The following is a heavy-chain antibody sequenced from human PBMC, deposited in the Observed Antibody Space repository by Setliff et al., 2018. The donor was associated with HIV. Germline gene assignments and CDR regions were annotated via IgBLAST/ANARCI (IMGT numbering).Heavy chain of an antibody. V-gene: IGHV3-48*04. D-gene: IGHD3-3*01. J-gene: IGHJ4*02. CDR1: GLTFSSYW. CDR3: ARDVSWRVRTYIDY. Sequence: GGSLRLSCAASGLTFSSYWMSWVRQAPGKGLEWVSYISLNSGNTIYYADSVRGRFTISRDNAKNSLYLQMNSLTAEDTAVYYCARDVSWRVRTYIDYWGQGALVTVSS. CDR2: ISLNSGNTI.